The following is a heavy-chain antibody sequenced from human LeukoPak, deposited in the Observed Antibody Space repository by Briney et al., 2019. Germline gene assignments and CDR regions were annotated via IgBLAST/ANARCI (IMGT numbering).Heavy chain of an antibody. Sequence: GGSPRLSCAASGFTFSSYEMNWVRQAPGKGLEWVSYISSSGSTIYYADSVKGRFTISRDNAKNSLYLQMNSLRAEDTAVYYCARPLGIAVAGYDYWGQGTLVTVSS. D-gene: IGHD6-19*01. CDR2: ISSSGSTI. V-gene: IGHV3-48*03. CDR3: ARPLGIAVAGYDY. CDR1: GFTFSSYE. J-gene: IGHJ4*02.